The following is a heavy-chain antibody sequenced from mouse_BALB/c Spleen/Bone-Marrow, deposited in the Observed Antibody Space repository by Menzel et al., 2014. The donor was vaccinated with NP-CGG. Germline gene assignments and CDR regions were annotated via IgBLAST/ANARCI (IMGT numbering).Heavy chain of an antibody. Sequence: EVNVVESGGGLVKPGGSLKLSCAASGFTFSAYSMSWVRQAPEKRLEWVATISSGGHDTFYPDSVKGRFTISRDNAKNTLYLQMSSPKSEDTAMYYCSKDGGYDYSYYFDYWGQGTTLTVSS. CDR2: ISSGGHDT. D-gene: IGHD2-4*01. J-gene: IGHJ2*01. V-gene: IGHV5-6-4*01. CDR3: SKDGGYDYSYYFDY. CDR1: GFTFSAYS.